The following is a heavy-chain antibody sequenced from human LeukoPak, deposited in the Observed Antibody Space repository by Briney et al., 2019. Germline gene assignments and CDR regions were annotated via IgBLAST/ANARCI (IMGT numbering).Heavy chain of an antibody. J-gene: IGHJ4*02. V-gene: IGHV3-21*01. Sequence: PGGSLRLSCAASGFTFSSYSMNWVRQAPGKGLEWVSSISSSSSYIYYADSVKGRFTISRDNAKSSLYLQMNSLRAEDTAVYYCARDYCSGGSCYSLVGYWGQGTLVTVSS. CDR1: GFTFSSYS. CDR2: ISSSSSYI. D-gene: IGHD2-15*01. CDR3: ARDYCSGGSCYSLVGY.